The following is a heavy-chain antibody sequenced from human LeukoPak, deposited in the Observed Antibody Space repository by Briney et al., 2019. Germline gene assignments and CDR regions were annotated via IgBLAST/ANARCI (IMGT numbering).Heavy chain of an antibody. J-gene: IGHJ6*02. Sequence: GASVKVSCKASGYTFTSYAMNWVRQAPGQGLEWMGWINTNTGNPTYAQGFTGRFVFSLDTSVSTAYLQISSLKAEDTAVYYCARAGNEYYYYYYGMDVWGQGTTVTVSS. V-gene: IGHV7-4-1*02. CDR2: INTNTGNP. CDR1: GYTFTSYA. CDR3: ARAGNEYYYYYYGMDV.